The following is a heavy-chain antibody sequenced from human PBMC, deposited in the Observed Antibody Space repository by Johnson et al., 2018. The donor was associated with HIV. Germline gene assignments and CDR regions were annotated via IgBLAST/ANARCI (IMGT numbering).Heavy chain of an antibody. D-gene: IGHD6-13*01. Sequence: QVQLVESGGGLVKPGGSLRLSCAASGFTFSDSYMSWIRQAPGKGLEWVSYISSSVSTIYYADSVKGRFTVSRDNARNSLYLQMNSLRAEDTAVYYCARVGQLARTHAFDIWGQGTMVTVSS. CDR3: ARVGQLARTHAFDI. CDR2: ISSSVSTI. CDR1: GFTFSDSY. V-gene: IGHV3-11*04. J-gene: IGHJ3*02.